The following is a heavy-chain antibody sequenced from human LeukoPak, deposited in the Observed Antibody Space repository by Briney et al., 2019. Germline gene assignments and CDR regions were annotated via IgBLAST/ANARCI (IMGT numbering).Heavy chain of an antibody. CDR1: GYSFTSYW. Sequence: GESLKISCKGSGYSFTSYWIGWVRQMPGKGLEWMGIIYPGDPDTRYSPSFQGQVTISADKSISTAYLQWSSLKASDTAMYYCARQILYSSSWYYWFDPWGQGTLVTVSS. CDR2: IYPGDPDT. D-gene: IGHD6-13*01. J-gene: IGHJ5*02. CDR3: ARQILYSSSWYYWFDP. V-gene: IGHV5-51*01.